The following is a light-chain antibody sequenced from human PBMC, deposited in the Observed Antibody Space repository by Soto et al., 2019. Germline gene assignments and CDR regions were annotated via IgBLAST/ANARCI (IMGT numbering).Light chain of an antibody. CDR2: EDN. V-gene: IGLV6-57*01. Sequence: NFMLTQPHSVSESPGKTVIISCTRSSGSIASNYVQWYQQRPGSSPTTVIYEDNQRPSGVPDRFSGSIDSSSNSASLTISGLEAAAVGDFLCQSYDATNQVFGGGTKLAVL. CDR1: SGSIASNY. CDR3: QSYDATNQV. J-gene: IGLJ3*02.